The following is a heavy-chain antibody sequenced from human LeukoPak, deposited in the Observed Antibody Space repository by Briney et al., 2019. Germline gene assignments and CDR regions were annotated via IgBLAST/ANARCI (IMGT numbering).Heavy chain of an antibody. CDR1: GGSFSGYY. Sequence: SETLSLTXAVYGGSFSGYYWSWIRQPPGKGLEWIGEINHSGSTNYNPSLKSRVTISVDTSKNQFSLKLSSVTAADTAVYYCARGPGYSSSSTFDYWGQGTLVTVSS. J-gene: IGHJ4*02. CDR2: INHSGST. V-gene: IGHV4-34*01. D-gene: IGHD6-6*01. CDR3: ARGPGYSSSSTFDY.